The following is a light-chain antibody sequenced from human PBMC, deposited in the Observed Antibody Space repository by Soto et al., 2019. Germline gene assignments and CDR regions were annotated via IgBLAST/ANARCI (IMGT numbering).Light chain of an antibody. CDR3: MQALQTPYT. CDR1: QSLLHSNGYNY. CDR2: LGS. V-gene: IGKV2-28*01. Sequence: DIVMTQSPLSLPVTPGEPASISCRSSQSLLHSNGYNYLDWYLQKPGQSPQLLNYLGSNRASGVPDRFSGSGSGTDFTLKISRVDAEDVGVYYCMQALQTPYTFGQGTKLEIK. J-gene: IGKJ2*01.